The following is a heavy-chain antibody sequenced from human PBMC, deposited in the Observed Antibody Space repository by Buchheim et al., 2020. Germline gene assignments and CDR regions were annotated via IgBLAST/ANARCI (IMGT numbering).Heavy chain of an antibody. V-gene: IGHV4-30-4*01. CDR1: GGSISSGDYY. Sequence: QVQLQESGPRLVKPSQTLSLTCTVSGGSISSGDYYWSWIRQPPGKGLEWIGYIYYSGSTYHNPSLKSRVTISVDTSKNQFSLKLSSVTAADTAVYYCARDSRGCTNGVCYPNYYYGMDVWGQGTT. CDR3: ARDSRGCTNGVCYPNYYYGMDV. J-gene: IGHJ6*02. D-gene: IGHD2-8*01. CDR2: IYYSGST.